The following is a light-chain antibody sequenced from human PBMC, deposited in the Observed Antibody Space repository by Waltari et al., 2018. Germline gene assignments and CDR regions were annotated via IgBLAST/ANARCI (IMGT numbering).Light chain of an antibody. Sequence: IQMTQSPSSLSASVGDRFTITCRASQSISSYLNWYQQKPGKAPKLLIYAASSLQSGVPSRFSGSGSGTDFTLTISSLQPEDFATYYCQQSYSTPWTFGQGTKVEIK. CDR1: QSISSY. V-gene: IGKV1-39*01. J-gene: IGKJ1*01. CDR3: QQSYSTPWT. CDR2: AAS.